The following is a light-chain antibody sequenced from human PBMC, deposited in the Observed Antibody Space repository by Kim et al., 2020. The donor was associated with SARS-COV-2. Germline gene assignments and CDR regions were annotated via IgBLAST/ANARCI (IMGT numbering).Light chain of an antibody. CDR3: NSRDSSGNHLGV. V-gene: IGLV3-19*01. CDR1: GLSNYY. Sequence: GHAVRITCQGGGLSNYYAGRCQQKPGQGPVLVIYGKNNRPSGIPDRFSGSGAGNTASMTITGAQAEDEADYYCNSRDSSGNHLGVFGTGTKVTVL. J-gene: IGLJ1*01. CDR2: GKN.